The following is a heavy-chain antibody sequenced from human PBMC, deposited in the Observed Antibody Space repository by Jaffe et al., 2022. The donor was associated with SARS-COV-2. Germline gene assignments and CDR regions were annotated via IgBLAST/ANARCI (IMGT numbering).Heavy chain of an antibody. V-gene: IGHV3-23*04. CDR3: AKMDDDYVWGTYRWNYYFDC. CDR1: GFTFSNYA. CDR2: ISGSGGSS. D-gene: IGHD3-16*02. J-gene: IGHJ4*02. Sequence: EVRLVESGGGLVQPGGSLRLSCAASGFTFSNYAMSWVRQAPGKGLEWVSPISGSGGSSYYADSVKGRFTISRDNSENTLYLQMSSLRAEDTAVYYCAKMDDDYVWGTYRWNYYFDCWGQGTLVTVSS.